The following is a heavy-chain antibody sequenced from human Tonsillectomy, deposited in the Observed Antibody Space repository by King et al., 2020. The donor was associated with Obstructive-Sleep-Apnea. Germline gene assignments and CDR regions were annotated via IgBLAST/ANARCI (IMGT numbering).Heavy chain of an antibody. CDR3: VKDGDTAGFNGMHV. V-gene: IGHV3-43D*03. Sequence: VQLVESGGVVVQPGGSLRLSCAASGFTFDDYGMHWVRHAPGKGLEWVSLISWDGGSTYYADSVKGRFIISRNNSKNSLYLQMNSLRAEATALYYCVKDGDTAGFNGMHVWGLGTTVTVSS. CDR2: ISWDGGST. J-gene: IGHJ6*02. D-gene: IGHD5-18*01. CDR1: GFTFDDYG.